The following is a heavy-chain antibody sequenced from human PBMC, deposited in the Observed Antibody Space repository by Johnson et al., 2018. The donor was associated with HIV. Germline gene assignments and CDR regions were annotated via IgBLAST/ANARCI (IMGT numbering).Heavy chain of an antibody. CDR3: ARDWNNWNYGVPDAFDI. J-gene: IGHJ3*02. Sequence: QVQLVESGGGLVKPGRSLRLSCAASGFTFSSYAMHWVRQAPGKGLEWVAVISYDGSNKYYADSVKGRFTISRDNSKNTLYLQMNSLRAEDTAVYYCARDWNNWNYGVPDAFDIWGQGTMVTVSS. D-gene: IGHD1-7*01. V-gene: IGHV3-30-3*01. CDR2: ISYDGSNK. CDR1: GFTFSSYA.